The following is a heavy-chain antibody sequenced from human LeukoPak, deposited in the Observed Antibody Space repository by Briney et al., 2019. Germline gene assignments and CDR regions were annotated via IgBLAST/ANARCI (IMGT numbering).Heavy chain of an antibody. CDR1: GYPFTTYW. Sequence: GESLKISCKGSGYPFTTYWIGWVRQMPGKGLEWMGIIYPGDSDPRYSPSFQGQFTISADKSISTAYLQWSSLKASDSAMYYCVRHGLGSSWFGFDYWGQGTLVTVSS. D-gene: IGHD6-13*01. CDR3: VRHGLGSSWFGFDY. V-gene: IGHV5-51*01. J-gene: IGHJ4*02. CDR2: IYPGDSDP.